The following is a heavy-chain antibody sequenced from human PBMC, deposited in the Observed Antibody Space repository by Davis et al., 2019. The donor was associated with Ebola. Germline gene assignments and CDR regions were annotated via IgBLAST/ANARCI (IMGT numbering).Heavy chain of an antibody. Sequence: GESLKISCKGSEYSFANYWIGWVRQMPGKGLEWMGIIYPGDSDTRYSPSFQGQVTISADKSISTAYLQWSSLKASDTAMYYCARAKIGYCDNGVCSANWFDPWGQGTLVTVSS. CDR3: ARAKIGYCDNGVCSANWFDP. J-gene: IGHJ5*02. D-gene: IGHD2-8*01. V-gene: IGHV5-51*01. CDR2: IYPGDSDT. CDR1: EYSFANYW.